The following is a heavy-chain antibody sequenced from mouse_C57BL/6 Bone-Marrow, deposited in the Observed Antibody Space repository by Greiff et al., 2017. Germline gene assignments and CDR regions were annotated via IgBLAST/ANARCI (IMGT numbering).Heavy chain of an antibody. Sequence: VKLMESGAELARPGASVKLSCKASGYTFTSYGISWVKQRTGQGLEWIGEIYPRSGNTYYNEKFKGKATLTADKSSSTAYMELRSLTSEDSAVYFCARGQLRLLWFAYWGQGTLVTVSA. CDR3: ARGQLRLLWFAY. CDR1: GYTFTSYG. D-gene: IGHD3-2*02. J-gene: IGHJ3*01. CDR2: IYPRSGNT. V-gene: IGHV1-81*01.